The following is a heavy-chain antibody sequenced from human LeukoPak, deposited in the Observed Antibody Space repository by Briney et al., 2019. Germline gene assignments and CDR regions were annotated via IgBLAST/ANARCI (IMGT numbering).Heavy chain of an antibody. D-gene: IGHD5-18*01. CDR1: GFTVSSNY. V-gene: IGHV3-53*01. Sequence: GGSLRLSCAASGFTVSSNYMSWVRQAPGKGLEGVSAISGSGGSTYYADSVKGRFTISRDNSKNTLYLQMNSLRAEDTAVYYCAREGYSYVRDWYFDLWGRGTLVTVSS. J-gene: IGHJ2*01. CDR2: ISGSGGST. CDR3: AREGYSYVRDWYFDL.